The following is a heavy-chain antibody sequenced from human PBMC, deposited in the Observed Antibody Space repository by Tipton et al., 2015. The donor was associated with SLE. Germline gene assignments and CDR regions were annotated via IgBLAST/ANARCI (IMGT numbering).Heavy chain of an antibody. CDR2: IKQDGSEK. Sequence: SLRLSCAASGFTFSSYGMHWVRQAPGKGLEWVANIKQDGSEKYYVDSVKGRFTISRDNAKNSLYLQMNSLRAEDTAVYYCARAQARRYYFDYWGQGTLVTVSS. CDR3: ARAQARRYYFDY. CDR1: GFTFSSYG. V-gene: IGHV3-7*01. J-gene: IGHJ4*02.